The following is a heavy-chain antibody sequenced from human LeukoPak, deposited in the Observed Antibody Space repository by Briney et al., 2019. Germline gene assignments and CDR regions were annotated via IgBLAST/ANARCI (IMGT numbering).Heavy chain of an antibody. CDR3: ARGYGRIMFAGLDY. V-gene: IGHV1-3*01. Sequence: ASVKVSCKASGYTFTSYAMHWVRQAPGQRLEWMGWINAGNGNTKYSQKFQGRVTITRDTSASTAYMELSSLRSEDTAVYYCARGYGRIMFAGLDYWGQGTLVTVSS. CDR2: INAGNGNT. CDR1: GYTFTSYA. D-gene: IGHD3-10*02. J-gene: IGHJ4*02.